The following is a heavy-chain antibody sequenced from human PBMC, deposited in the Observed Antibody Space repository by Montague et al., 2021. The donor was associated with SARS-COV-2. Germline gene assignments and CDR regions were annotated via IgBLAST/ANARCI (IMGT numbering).Heavy chain of an antibody. J-gene: IGHJ4*02. V-gene: IGHV3-23*01. Sequence: SLRLSCAASGFTFSYYAMSWVRQAPGKGLEWVSTISGSVGTTYYADSVKGRFTISRDNSKNALYLRMNSLRAEDTAVYYCAKAHYYDSSGYYFWGQGTLVNVSS. CDR2: ISGSVGTT. CDR3: AKAHYYDSSGYYF. CDR1: GFTFSYYA. D-gene: IGHD3-22*01.